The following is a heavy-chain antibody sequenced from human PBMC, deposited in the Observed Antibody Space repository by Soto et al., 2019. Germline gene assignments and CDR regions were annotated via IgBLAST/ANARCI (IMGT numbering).Heavy chain of an antibody. CDR3: TTTRPGTNVFDN. CDR1: GISFSNAW. J-gene: IGHJ3*02. D-gene: IGHD1-1*01. Sequence: RLSCAASGISFSNAWMNWVRQAPGKGLEYIGRIRSKTDGGTTEYAAPVEGRFTVSRDDSKNTLYLQMSGLKTEDTAVYYCTTTRPGTNVFDNWGQGTMVTV. V-gene: IGHV3-15*01. CDR2: IRSKTDGGTT.